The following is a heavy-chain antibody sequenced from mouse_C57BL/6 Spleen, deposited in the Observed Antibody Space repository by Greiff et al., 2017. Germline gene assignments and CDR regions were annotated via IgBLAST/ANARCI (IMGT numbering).Heavy chain of an antibody. V-gene: IGHV2-2*01. D-gene: IGHD1-1*01. Sequence: VKVVESGPGLVQPSQSLSITCTVSGFSLTSYGVHWVSQSPGKGLEWLGVIWRGGSTDYNAAFISRLGICKDNSKSQVFFKMNSLQADDTAIYYCARNSDYYGSTSGDYFDYWGQGTTLTVSS. J-gene: IGHJ2*01. CDR2: IWRGGST. CDR3: ARNSDYYGSTSGDYFDY. CDR1: GFSLTSYG.